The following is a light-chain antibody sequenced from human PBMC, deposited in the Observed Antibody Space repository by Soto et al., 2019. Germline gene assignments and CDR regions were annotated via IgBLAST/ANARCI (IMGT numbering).Light chain of an antibody. J-gene: IGKJ5*01. V-gene: IGKV3-11*01. CDR2: GAS. CDR3: QQRSNWPPIT. Sequence: EIVLTQSPATLSLSPGERATLSCRASQSVSSGYLAWYQQRPGQAPRLLIYGASNRATGIPARFSGSGSGTDFTLTISSLEHDDFAVYYCQQRSNWPPITFGQGTRLEIK. CDR1: QSVSSGY.